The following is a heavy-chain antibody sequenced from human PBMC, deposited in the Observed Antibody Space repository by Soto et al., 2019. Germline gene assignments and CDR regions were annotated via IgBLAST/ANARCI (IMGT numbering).Heavy chain of an antibody. CDR2: IIPLFGTA. CDR3: ARGVQYDSSGYYYFY. J-gene: IGHJ4*02. D-gene: IGHD3-22*01. V-gene: IGHV1-69*13. CDR1: GGTFSTYA. Sequence: SVKVSCKASGGTFSTYAIDWARQAPGQGLEWMGGIIPLFGTAKYAQNFQGRITITADESTNTAYMELRSLRSQDTAVYYCARGVQYDSSGYYYFYWGQGTLVTVSS.